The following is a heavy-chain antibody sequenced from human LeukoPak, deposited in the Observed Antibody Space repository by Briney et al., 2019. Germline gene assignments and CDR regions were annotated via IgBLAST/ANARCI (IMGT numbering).Heavy chain of an antibody. CDR1: GFTLSDYY. CDR3: ARRRDFIDY. J-gene: IGHJ4*02. D-gene: IGHD3/OR15-3a*01. V-gene: IGHV3-11*01. CDR2: SSSSGSTI. Sequence: PGGSLRLSCAASGFTLSDYYMSWIRQAPGKGLEWVSYSSSSGSTIYYADSVKGRFAISRDNAKNSLYLQMNSLRAEDKAVYYCARRRDFIDYWGQGTLVPVSS.